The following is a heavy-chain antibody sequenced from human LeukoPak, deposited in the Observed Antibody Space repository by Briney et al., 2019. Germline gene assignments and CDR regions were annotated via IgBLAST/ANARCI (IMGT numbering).Heavy chain of an antibody. CDR1: GYTFTSYG. D-gene: IGHD3-22*01. CDR2: ISAYNGNT. CDR3: ARVVSYYDSSGYYWEDY. Sequence: ASVKVSCKASGYTFTSYGISWVRQAPGQGLEWMGWISAYNGNTNYAQKLQGRVTMTTDTSTSTAYMELRSLRSDDTAVYYCARVVSYYDSSGYYWEDYWGQGTLVTVSS. J-gene: IGHJ4*02. V-gene: IGHV1-18*01.